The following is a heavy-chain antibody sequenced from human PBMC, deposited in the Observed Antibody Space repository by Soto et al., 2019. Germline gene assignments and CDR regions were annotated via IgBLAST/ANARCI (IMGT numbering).Heavy chain of an antibody. Sequence: GGSLRLSCAASGFTFSNAWMSWVRQAPGKGLEWVGRIKSKTDGGTTDYAAPVKGRFIISRDDSKNTLYLQMNSLKTEDTAVYYCTTDSRGDATRRGWFDPWGQGTLVTVSS. CDR1: GFTFSNAW. CDR3: TTDSRGDATRRGWFDP. V-gene: IGHV3-15*01. D-gene: IGHD4-17*01. CDR2: IKSKTDGGTT. J-gene: IGHJ5*02.